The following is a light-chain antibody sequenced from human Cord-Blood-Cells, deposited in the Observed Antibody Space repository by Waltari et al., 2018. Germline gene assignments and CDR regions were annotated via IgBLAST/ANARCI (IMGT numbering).Light chain of an antibody. CDR1: SGSVSTSYY. J-gene: IGLJ3*02. CDR2: GTN. Sequence: QTVVTQEPSFSVSPGGTVTLTCGFSSGSVSTSYYPRWYQQTPGQAPRTRSYGTNTRSSGVPDRVSGSSLGNKAALTSTGAQADDESDYDCVLYRGSGSWVFGGGTKLTVL. CDR3: VLYRGSGSWV. V-gene: IGLV8-61*01.